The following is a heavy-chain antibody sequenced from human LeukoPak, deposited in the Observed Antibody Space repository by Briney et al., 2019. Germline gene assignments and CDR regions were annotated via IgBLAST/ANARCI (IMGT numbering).Heavy chain of an antibody. CDR1: GGSISGYY. J-gene: IGHJ4*02. Sequence: SETLSLTCTVSGGSISGYYWSWIRQPAGKGLEWIGRIYTSGTPNYNPSLKSRVTILVDTSRNQFSLKLSSVTAADTALYYCARGGIPDYWGQGILVTVSS. CDR2: IYTSGTP. D-gene: IGHD2-21*01. CDR3: ARGGIPDY. V-gene: IGHV4-4*07.